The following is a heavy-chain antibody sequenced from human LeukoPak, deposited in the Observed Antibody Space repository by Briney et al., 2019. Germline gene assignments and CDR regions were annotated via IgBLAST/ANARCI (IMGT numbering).Heavy chain of an antibody. CDR1: GYSFTSYW. CDR2: IYPGDSGT. V-gene: IGHV5-51*01. J-gene: IGHJ5*02. CDR3: ARLRYCSGGSCLGTWFDP. D-gene: IGHD2-15*01. Sequence: KPGESLKISCKGSGYSFTSYWIGWVRQMPGRGLEWMGIIYPGDSGTRYSPSFQGQVTILADKSISTAYLQWSSLKASDTAMYYCARLRYCSGGSCLGTWFDPWGQGTLVTVSS.